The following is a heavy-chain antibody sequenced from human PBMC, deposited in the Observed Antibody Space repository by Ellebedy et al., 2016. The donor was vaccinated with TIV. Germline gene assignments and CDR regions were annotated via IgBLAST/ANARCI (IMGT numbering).Heavy chain of an antibody. Sequence: GESLKISCAASGFTFRSFDMHWVRQAPGKGPEWVAVIWSNGSNKDYADSVKGRFTVSRDNSKNTLYLQMNNLGAEDTAVYYCARGSGDLPFDYWGQGTLVTVSS. D-gene: IGHD4-17*01. CDR1: GFTFRSFD. J-gene: IGHJ4*02. CDR3: ARGSGDLPFDY. V-gene: IGHV3-33*01. CDR2: IWSNGSNK.